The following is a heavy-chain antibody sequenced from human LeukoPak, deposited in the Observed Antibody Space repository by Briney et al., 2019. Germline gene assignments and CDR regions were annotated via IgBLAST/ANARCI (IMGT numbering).Heavy chain of an antibody. V-gene: IGHV1-18*01. CDR2: ISAYNGNT. J-gene: IGHJ4*02. Sequence: ASVKVSCKASVYNFTSYGISWVRQAPGQGLDWMGWISAYNGNTNYAQKLQGRVTMTTDTSTSTAYMELRSLRSDDTAVYYCARDLAMRRFDYWGQGTLVTVSS. CDR1: VYNFTSYG. CDR3: ARDLAMRRFDY.